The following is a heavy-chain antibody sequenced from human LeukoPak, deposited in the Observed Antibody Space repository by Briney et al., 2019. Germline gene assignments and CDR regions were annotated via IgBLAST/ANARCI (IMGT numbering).Heavy chain of an antibody. CDR2: ISGSGGST. J-gene: IGHJ4*02. D-gene: IGHD2-2*01. V-gene: IGHV3-23*01. CDR1: GFTFSIYA. Sequence: QPGGSLRLSCAASGFTFSIYALSWVRQAPGKGLEWVSDISGSGGSTYYADSVKGRFTISRDNAKNTLYLKMNSLRAEDTAVYYCAKDQLGYCSSTSCCPFYYWGQGTLVTVSS. CDR3: AKDQLGYCSSTSCCPFYY.